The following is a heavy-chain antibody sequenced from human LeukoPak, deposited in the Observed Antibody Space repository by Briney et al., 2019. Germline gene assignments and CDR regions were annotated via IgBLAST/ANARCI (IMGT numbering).Heavy chain of an antibody. CDR1: GGSISSNY. CDR2: IYSSGST. V-gene: IGHV4-4*07. D-gene: IGHD3-16*01. J-gene: IGHJ4*02. Sequence: SETLSLTCTVSGGSISSNYWNWIRQSAGKGLEWIGRIYSSGSTNYNPSLKSRVTMSVDTSKNQFSLKLSSVTAADTAVYYCARDSPRDGGFDYWGQGTLVTVSS. CDR3: ARDSPRDGGFDY.